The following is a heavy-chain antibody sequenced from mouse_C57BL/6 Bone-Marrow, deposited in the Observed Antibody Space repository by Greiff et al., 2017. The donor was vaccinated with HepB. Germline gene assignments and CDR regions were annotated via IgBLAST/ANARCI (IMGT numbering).Heavy chain of an antibody. D-gene: IGHD3-1*01. CDR1: GYTFTSYW. J-gene: IGHJ3*01. V-gene: IGHV1-64*01. CDR2: IHPNSGST. Sequence: VQLQQPGAELVKPGASVKLSCKASGYTFTSYWMHWVKQRPGQGLEWIGMIHPNSGSTNYNEKFKSKATLTVDKSSSTAFMQLSSLTSEDSAVYYCARSGSWVFAYWGQGTLVTVSA. CDR3: ARSGSWVFAY.